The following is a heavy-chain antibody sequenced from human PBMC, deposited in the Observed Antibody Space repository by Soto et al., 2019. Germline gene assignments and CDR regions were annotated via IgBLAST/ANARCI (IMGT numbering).Heavy chain of an antibody. Sequence: ASVKVSCKASGYTFTSYDINWVRQATGQGREWMGWMNPNSGNTGYAQKFQGRVTMTRNTSISTAYMELSSLRSEDTAVYYCARLFEYSSSSFYYYYYYGMDVWGQGTTVTVSS. J-gene: IGHJ6*02. V-gene: IGHV1-8*01. CDR3: ARLFEYSSSSFYYYYYYGMDV. CDR2: MNPNSGNT. CDR1: GYTFTSYD. D-gene: IGHD6-6*01.